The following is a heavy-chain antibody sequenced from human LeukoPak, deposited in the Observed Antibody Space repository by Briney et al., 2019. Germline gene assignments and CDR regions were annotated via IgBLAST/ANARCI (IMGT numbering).Heavy chain of an antibody. CDR1: GFTFSSYG. D-gene: IGHD2-15*01. CDR3: AKDLISRNPYSWPLGGYFQR. V-gene: IGHV3-30*18. CDR2: ISYDGSNK. J-gene: IGHJ1*01. Sequence: PGGSLRLSCAASGFTFSSYGMHWVRQAPGKGLEWVAVISYDGSNKYYADSVKGRFTISRDNSKNTLYLQMNSLRAEDTAVYYCAKDLISRNPYSWPLGGYFQRWGQGTLVTVSS.